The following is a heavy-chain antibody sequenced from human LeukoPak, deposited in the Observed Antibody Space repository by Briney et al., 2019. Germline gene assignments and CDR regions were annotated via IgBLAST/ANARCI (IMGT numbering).Heavy chain of an antibody. J-gene: IGHJ4*02. CDR2: IIPIFGTA. V-gene: IGHV1-69*13. D-gene: IGHD5-18*01. CDR1: GGSYSSYA. Sequence: GASVKVSCKASGGSYSSYAISWVRQATGQWLELTGRIIPIFGTASYAQKFQGRVTITVDESTSTAYMELSSLRSEDTAVYYCARDSDTAMVGGFDYWGQGTLVTVSS. CDR3: ARDSDTAMVGGFDY.